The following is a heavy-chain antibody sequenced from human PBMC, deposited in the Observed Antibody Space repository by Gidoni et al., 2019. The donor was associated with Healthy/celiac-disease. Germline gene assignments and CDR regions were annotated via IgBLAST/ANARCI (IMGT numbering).Heavy chain of an antibody. CDR1: GGSISSGGYY. CDR3: ARECGGDCYSDPVD. V-gene: IGHV4-31*03. D-gene: IGHD2-21*02. J-gene: IGHJ4*02. CDR2: IYSSGST. Sequence: QVQLQESGPGLVKPSQTLSLTCTVSGGSISSGGYYWSWIRQHPGKGLEWIGYIYSSGSTYYNPSLKSRVTISVDTSKNQFSLKLSSVTAADTAVYYCARECGGDCYSDPVDWGQGTLVTVSS.